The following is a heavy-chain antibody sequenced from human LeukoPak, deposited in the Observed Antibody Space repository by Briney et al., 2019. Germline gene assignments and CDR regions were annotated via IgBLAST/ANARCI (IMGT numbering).Heavy chain of an antibody. Sequence: SETLSLTCTVSGGSISSGGYYWSWIRQHPGKGLEWIGYIYYSGSTYYNPSLKSRVTISVDTSKNQFSLKLSSVTAADTAVYYCARHNVWGSYRPWWGQGTLVTVSS. CDR3: ARHNVWGSYRPW. CDR2: IYYSGST. CDR1: GGSISSGGYY. J-gene: IGHJ4*02. D-gene: IGHD3-16*02. V-gene: IGHV4-39*01.